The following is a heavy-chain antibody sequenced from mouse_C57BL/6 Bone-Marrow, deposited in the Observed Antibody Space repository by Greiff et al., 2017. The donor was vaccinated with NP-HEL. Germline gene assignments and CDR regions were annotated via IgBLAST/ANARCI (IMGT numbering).Heavy chain of an antibody. CDR2: IRNKANGYTT. CDR1: GFTFTDYY. V-gene: IGHV7-3*01. CDR3: ARPHHYGSSLHWYFDV. Sequence: DVKLVESGGGLVQPGGSLSLSCAASGFTFTDYYMSWVRQPPGKALEWLGFIRNKANGYTTEYSASVKGRFTISRDNSQSILYLQMNALRAEDSATYYCARPHHYGSSLHWYFDVWGTGTTVTVSS. J-gene: IGHJ1*03. D-gene: IGHD1-1*01.